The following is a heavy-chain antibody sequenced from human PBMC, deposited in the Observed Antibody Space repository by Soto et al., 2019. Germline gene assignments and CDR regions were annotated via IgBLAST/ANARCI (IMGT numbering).Heavy chain of an antibody. V-gene: IGHV4-31*03. CDR1: GGPFSSGGYY. CDR2: IYQNGDT. CDR3: ARGDSTVSSVFDY. D-gene: IGHD4-17*01. Sequence: PSETLSLTCTVPGGPFSSGGYYWSWIRQEPGKGLEWIGYIYQNGDTPYNPSLKSRVTISADTSKTQFSLKLSSVTAADTAVYYCARGDSTVSSVFDYWGQGMLVTVSS. J-gene: IGHJ4*02.